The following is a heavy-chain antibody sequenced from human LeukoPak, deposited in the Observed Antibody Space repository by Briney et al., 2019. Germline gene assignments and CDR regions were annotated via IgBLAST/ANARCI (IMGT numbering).Heavy chain of an antibody. D-gene: IGHD3-9*01. V-gene: IGHV3-23*01. CDR1: GFTFSSYA. CDR2: ISGSGGST. J-gene: IGHJ4*02. CDR3: AKDRARYFDWLLAACFDY. Sequence: GGSLRLSCAASGFTFSSYAMSWVRQAPGKGLEWVSAISGSGGSTYYADSVKGRFTISRDNSKNTLYLQMNSLRAEDTAVYYCAKDRARYFDWLLAACFDYWGQGTLVTVSS.